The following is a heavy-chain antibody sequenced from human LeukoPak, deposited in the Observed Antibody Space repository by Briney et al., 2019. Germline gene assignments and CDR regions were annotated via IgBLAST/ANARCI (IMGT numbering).Heavy chain of an antibody. CDR1: GGSISSSSYY. CDR2: IYYSGST. Sequence: NPSETLSLTCTVSGGSISSSSYYWGWIRQPPGKGLEWIGSIYYSGSTYYNPSLKSRVTISVDTSKSQFSVKLSSVTAADTAVYYCAKDSGSWGFDYWGQGTLVTVSS. CDR3: AKDSGSWGFDY. J-gene: IGHJ4*02. D-gene: IGHD6-13*01. V-gene: IGHV4-39*02.